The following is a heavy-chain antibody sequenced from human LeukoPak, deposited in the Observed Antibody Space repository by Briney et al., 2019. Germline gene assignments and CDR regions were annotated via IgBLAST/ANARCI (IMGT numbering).Heavy chain of an antibody. J-gene: IGHJ5*02. CDR2: INHSGST. CDR3: ARRGIGRWFDP. CDR1: GGSFSGYY. V-gene: IGHV4-34*01. Sequence: SETLSLTCAVYGGSFSGYYWSWIRQPPGKGLEWIGEINHSGSTNYNPSLKSRVTISVDTSKNQFSLKLSSVTAADTAVYYCARRGIGRWFDPWGQGTLVTVSS. D-gene: IGHD1-26*01.